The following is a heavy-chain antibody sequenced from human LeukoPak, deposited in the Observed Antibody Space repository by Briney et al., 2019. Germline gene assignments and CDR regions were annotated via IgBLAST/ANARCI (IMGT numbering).Heavy chain of an antibody. CDR1: GFSFSGYG. CDR3: AALHTGTFVDY. Sequence: GGSLRLSCAASGFSFSGYGMHWVRQVPGKGLEWVAFIRYDGITKFYIDSVKGRFAISRDDSKNTLSLQMNSLRTEDTAVYYCAALHTGTFVDYWGQGTLVTVSS. V-gene: IGHV3-30*02. CDR2: IRYDGITK. D-gene: IGHD4-17*01. J-gene: IGHJ4*02.